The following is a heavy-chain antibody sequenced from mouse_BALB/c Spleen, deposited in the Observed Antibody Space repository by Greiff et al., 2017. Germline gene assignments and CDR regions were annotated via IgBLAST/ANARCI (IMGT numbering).Heavy chain of an antibody. CDR1: GFTFSSFG. D-gene: IGHD2-14*01. CDR2: ISSGSSTI. J-gene: IGHJ1*01. V-gene: IGHV5-17*02. Sequence: EVHLVESGGGLVQPGGSRKLSCAASGFTFSSFGMHWVRQAPEKGLEWVAYISSGSSTIYYADTVKGRFTISRDNPKNTLFLQMTSLRSEDTAMYYCARDYRYEYFDVWGAGTTVTVSS. CDR3: ARDYRYEYFDV.